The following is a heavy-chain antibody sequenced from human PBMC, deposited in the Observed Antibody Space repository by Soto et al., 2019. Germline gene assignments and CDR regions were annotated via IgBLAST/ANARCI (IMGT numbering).Heavy chain of an antibody. CDR3: ARYCSSRNCYMSDAFDI. CDR1: GDRVSSNSAT. CDR2: TYYRSKWYN. J-gene: IGHJ3*02. V-gene: IGHV6-1*01. Sequence: SQTLSLTCVIYGDRVSSNSATWNWISQSPSRGLEWLGRTYYRSKWYNDYVVSVKSRITINPDTSKNQFSLQLHSVTPEDTAVYYCARYCSSRNCYMSDAFDIWGQGTMVTVSS. D-gene: IGHD2-2*02.